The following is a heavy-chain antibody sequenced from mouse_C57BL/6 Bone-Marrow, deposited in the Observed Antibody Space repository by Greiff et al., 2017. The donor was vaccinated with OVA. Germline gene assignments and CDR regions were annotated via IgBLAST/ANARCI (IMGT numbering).Heavy chain of an antibody. CDR2: IYPGDGDT. V-gene: IGHV1-82*01. CDR3: ARDYDEAMGYYYAMDY. J-gene: IGHJ4*01. CDR1: GYAFSSSW. Sequence: QVQLQQSGPELVKPGASVKISCKASGYAFSSSWMNWVKQRPGKGLEWIGRIYPGDGDTNYNGKFKGKATLTADKSSSTAYMQLSSLTSEDSAVYVCARDYDEAMGYYYAMDYWGQGTSVTVSS. D-gene: IGHD2-4*01.